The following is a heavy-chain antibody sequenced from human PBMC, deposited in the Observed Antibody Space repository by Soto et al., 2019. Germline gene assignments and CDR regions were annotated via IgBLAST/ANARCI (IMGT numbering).Heavy chain of an antibody. J-gene: IGHJ4*02. CDR1: GGSISSGDYY. CDR3: ARLSSIDSSGYYLDY. V-gene: IGHV4-31*03. CDR2: IYYSGST. Sequence: SETLSLTCTVSGGSISSGDYYWSWIRQHPGKGLEWIGYIYYSGSTHYSSSLKSRVTMSIDTSKNQFPLKLTSVTAADTAVYYCARLSSIDSSGYYLDYWGQGTLVTVS. D-gene: IGHD3-22*01.